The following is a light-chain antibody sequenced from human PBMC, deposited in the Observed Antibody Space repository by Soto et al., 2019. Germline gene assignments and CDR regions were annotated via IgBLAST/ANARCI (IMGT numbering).Light chain of an antibody. J-gene: IGKJ5*01. V-gene: IGKV3-15*01. Sequence: TQSAGTLSSSPGERATLSCRASQSVSSNYLAWYQQKPGQAPRLLIYGASTRATGIPARFSGSGSGAEFTLTINSLQSEDFAVYYCQPYNNWPLTFGGGTRLE. CDR2: GAS. CDR1: QSVSSN. CDR3: QPYNNWPLT.